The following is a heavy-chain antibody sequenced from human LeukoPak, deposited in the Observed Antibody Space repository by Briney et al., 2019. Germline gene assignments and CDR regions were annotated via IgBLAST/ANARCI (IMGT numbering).Heavy chain of an antibody. Sequence: GALRLSCAASGFTFSSYAMSWVRQAPGKWLEWVSAISGSGGSTYYADSVKGRFTISRDNSKNTLYLQMNSLRAEDTAVYYCAKDRFEIHNFDYWGQGTLVTVSS. D-gene: IGHD5-18*01. J-gene: IGHJ4*02. CDR2: ISGSGGST. V-gene: IGHV3-23*01. CDR3: AKDRFEIHNFDY. CDR1: GFTFSSYA.